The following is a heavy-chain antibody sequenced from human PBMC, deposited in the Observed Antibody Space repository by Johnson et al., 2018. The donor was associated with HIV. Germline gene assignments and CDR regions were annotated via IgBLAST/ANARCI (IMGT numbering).Heavy chain of an antibody. CDR1: GFTFDDYG. V-gene: IGHV3-20*04. CDR3: AKDRVLTGGFDI. J-gene: IGHJ3*02. Sequence: VQLVESGGGVVRPGGSLRLSCAASGFTFDDYGMSWVRQAPGKGLEWVSGINWNGGSTYYADSVKGRFIISRDNSKNTLYLQMNSLRAEDTAVYYCAKDRVLTGGFDIWGQGTMVTVSS. D-gene: IGHD2-15*01. CDR2: INWNGGST.